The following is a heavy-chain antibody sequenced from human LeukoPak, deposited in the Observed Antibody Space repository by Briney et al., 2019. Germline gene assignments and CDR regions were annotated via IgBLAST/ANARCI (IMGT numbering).Heavy chain of an antibody. D-gene: IGHD5-24*01. V-gene: IGHV4-39*07. CDR3: ARGIQRWLQLSDDGFDI. CDR2: MYYSGST. CDR1: GGSISSSSYY. Sequence: ASETLSLTCTVSGGSISSSSYYWGWIRQPPGKGLEWIGSMYYSGSTYFNPSLKSRVTISVDTSKNQFSLKLSSVTAADTAVYYCARGIQRWLQLSDDGFDIWGQGTMVTVSS. J-gene: IGHJ3*02.